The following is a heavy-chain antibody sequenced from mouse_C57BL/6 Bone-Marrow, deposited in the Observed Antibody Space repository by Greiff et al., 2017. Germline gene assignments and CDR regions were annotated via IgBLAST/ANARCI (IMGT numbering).Heavy chain of an antibody. J-gene: IGHJ3*01. CDR3: TEAWFAY. Sequence: EVQVVESGGGLVQPGGSMKLSCVASGFTFSNYWMNWVRQSPEKGLEWVAQIRLKSDNYATHYAESVKGRFTISREDSKSSVYLQMNNLRAEDTGIYYCTEAWFAYWGQGTLVTVSA. V-gene: IGHV6-3*01. CDR2: IRLKSDNYAT. CDR1: GFTFSNYW.